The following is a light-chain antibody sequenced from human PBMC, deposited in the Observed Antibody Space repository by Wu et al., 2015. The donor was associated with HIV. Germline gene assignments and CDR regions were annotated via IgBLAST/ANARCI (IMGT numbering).Light chain of an antibody. Sequence: AIRMTQSPSSLSASTGDSVAITCRASQSISTYLAWYQQKPGKAPKLLIYAGSTLQTGVPSRFSGSGSGTDFTLIISRLQSEDSATYYCQQYYSYPLAFGQGTK. J-gene: IGKJ2*01. V-gene: IGKV1-8*01. CDR2: AGS. CDR1: QSISTY. CDR3: QQYYSYPLA.